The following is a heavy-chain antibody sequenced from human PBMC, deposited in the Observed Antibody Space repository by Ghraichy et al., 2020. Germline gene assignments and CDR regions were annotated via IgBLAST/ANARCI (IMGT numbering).Heavy chain of an antibody. D-gene: IGHD2-21*01. J-gene: IGHJ3*02. V-gene: IGHV3-53*01. Sequence: GESLNISCVGSGFDVSINRISWVRQAPGKGLEWVSAIYSGGTTDYADSVKGRFTFSRDNSKNTVYLQMNSLRVDDTAVYYCARDLWAFDIWGQGTLVTVSS. CDR3: ARDLWAFDI. CDR1: GFDVSINR. CDR2: IYSGGTT.